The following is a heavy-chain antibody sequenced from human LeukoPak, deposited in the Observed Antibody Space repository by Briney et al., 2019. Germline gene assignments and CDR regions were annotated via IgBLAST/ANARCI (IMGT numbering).Heavy chain of an antibody. Sequence: GESLNISCKGSGFSFTNYWIGWVRQMPGKGLEWMGMIYPGDSSTRYSPSFQGQVTISVDKAISTAYLQCSSLKASDTAIFYCTRFRFYGSGSYYNYWGQGTLVTVSS. J-gene: IGHJ4*02. CDR1: GFSFTNYW. V-gene: IGHV5-51*01. CDR3: TRFRFYGSGSYYNY. D-gene: IGHD3-10*01. CDR2: IYPGDSST.